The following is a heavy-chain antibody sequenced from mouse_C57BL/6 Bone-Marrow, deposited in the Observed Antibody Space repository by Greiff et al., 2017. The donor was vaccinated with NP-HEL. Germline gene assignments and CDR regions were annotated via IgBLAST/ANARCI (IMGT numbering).Heavy chain of an antibody. J-gene: IGHJ4*01. Sequence: VKLVESGPGLVAPSQSLSITCTVSGFSLTSYGVDWVRQSPGKGLEWLGVIWGVGSTNYNSALNSRLSISKDNSKSQVFLKMNSLQTDDTAMYYCASGLRDAMDYWGQGTSVTVSS. CDR3: ASGLRDAMDY. CDR2: IWGVGST. D-gene: IGHD2-4*01. CDR1: GFSLTSYG. V-gene: IGHV2-6*01.